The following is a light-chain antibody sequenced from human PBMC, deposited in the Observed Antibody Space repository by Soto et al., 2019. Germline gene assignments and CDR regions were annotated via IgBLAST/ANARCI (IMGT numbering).Light chain of an antibody. J-gene: IGKJ2*01. CDR2: DAY. Sequence: DIQMNQYPYTLSASVGDRVTITCRTSPSITRLLAWYQPKPGKAPKLLIYDAYSLESGVPSTFRGSGSGTEFPLTISSLQHDDFATYCCKQYNSYSGYTFGQGTQLEIK. CDR1: PSITRL. V-gene: IGKV1-5*01. CDR3: KQYNSYSGYT.